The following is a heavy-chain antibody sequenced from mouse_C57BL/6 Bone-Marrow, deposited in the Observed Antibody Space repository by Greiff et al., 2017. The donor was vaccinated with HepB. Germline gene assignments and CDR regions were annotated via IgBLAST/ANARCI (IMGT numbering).Heavy chain of an antibody. V-gene: IGHV5-15*01. CDR2: ISNLAYSI. Sequence: EVQRVESGGGLVQPGGSLKLSCAASGFTFSDYGMAWVRQAPRKGPEWVAFISNLAYSIYYADTVTGRFTISRDNAKNTLYLEMSRLRSEDTAMYYCARLTPYWYFDVWGTGTTVTVSS. CDR1: GFTFSDYG. CDR3: ARLTPYWYFDV. D-gene: IGHD1-3*01. J-gene: IGHJ1*03.